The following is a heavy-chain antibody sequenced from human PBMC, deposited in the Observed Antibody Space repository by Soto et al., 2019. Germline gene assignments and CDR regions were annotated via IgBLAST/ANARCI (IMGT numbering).Heavy chain of an antibody. CDR2: IGPETGAT. CDR3: GRGRSGQIVVFY. Sequence: ASVKVSCKASGYTFTGHYIHWVRQAPEQGPEWMGEIGPETGATRYAQKFRGRVTMTRDTSITTVYMELNNLSPDDTAVYYCGRGRSGQIVVFYWGQGTPVTVSS. CDR1: GYTFTGHY. D-gene: IGHD5-12*01. V-gene: IGHV1-2*02. J-gene: IGHJ4*02.